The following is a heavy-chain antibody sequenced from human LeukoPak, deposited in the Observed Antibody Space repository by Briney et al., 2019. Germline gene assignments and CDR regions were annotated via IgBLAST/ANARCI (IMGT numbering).Heavy chain of an antibody. CDR1: GFTFITYA. V-gene: IGHV3-30-3*01. CDR3: ARDSLKNGYNYDYFDY. D-gene: IGHD5-24*01. CDR2: ISYDGSNE. J-gene: IGHJ4*02. Sequence: TGGSLRLSCAASGFTFITYAMHWVRQAPGKGLEWVAVISYDGSNEYYVDSVKVRFTISRDNSKNILYLQMNSLTAEDTAVYYCARDSLKNGYNYDYFDYWGQGTLVTVCS.